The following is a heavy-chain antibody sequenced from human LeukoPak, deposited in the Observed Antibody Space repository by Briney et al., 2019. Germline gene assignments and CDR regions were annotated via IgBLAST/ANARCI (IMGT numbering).Heavy chain of an antibody. CDR2: IYYSGST. CDR3: ARGPLRLDY. D-gene: IGHD4-17*01. CDR1: GGPISSHY. V-gene: IGHV4-59*11. Sequence: SETLSLTCTVSGGPISSHYWSWIRQPPGKGLEWIGYIYYSGSTNYNPSLKSRVIISVDTSKNQFSLKLSSVTAADTAVYYCARGPLRLDYWGQGTLVTVSS. J-gene: IGHJ4*02.